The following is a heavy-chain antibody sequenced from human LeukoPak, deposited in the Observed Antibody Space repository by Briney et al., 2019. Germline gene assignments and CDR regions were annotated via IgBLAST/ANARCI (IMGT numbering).Heavy chain of an antibody. V-gene: IGHV1-69*13. Sequence: GASVKVSCKASGGTFSSYAISWVRQAPGQGLEWMGGIIPIFGTANYAQKFQGRVTITADESTSTAYMELSSLRSEDTAVYYCARHRKQQLDWFDPWGQGTLVTVSS. J-gene: IGHJ5*02. CDR3: ARHRKQQLDWFDP. CDR1: GGTFSSYA. D-gene: IGHD6-13*01. CDR2: IIPIFGTA.